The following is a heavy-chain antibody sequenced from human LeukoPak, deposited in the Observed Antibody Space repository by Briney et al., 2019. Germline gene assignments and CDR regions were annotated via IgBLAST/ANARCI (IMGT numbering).Heavy chain of an antibody. V-gene: IGHV3-30*02. D-gene: IGHD3-3*01. CDR2: IRYDGSNK. J-gene: IGHJ3*01. CDR3: AIHGGGTIRIEAFDV. Sequence: GGSLRLSCAASGFTFSSYGMHWVRQAPGKWLEWVAFIRYDGSNKYYADAVKGRFTISRDNSKNTLYLQMNSLRDEDTALYYCAIHGGGTIRIEAFDVWGQGTMVTISS. CDR1: GFTFSSYG.